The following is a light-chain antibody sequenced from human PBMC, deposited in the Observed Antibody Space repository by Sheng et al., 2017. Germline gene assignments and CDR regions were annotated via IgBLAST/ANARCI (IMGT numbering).Light chain of an antibody. V-gene: IGKV1-5*03. CDR1: QSISNW. CDR2: KAS. Sequence: DIQMTQSPSTLSASVGDRVTITCRASQSISNWLAWYQQKPGKAPNLLIYKASSLESGVPSRFSGSGSGTEFTLTISSLQPDDFATYYCQQYNSYSWT. CDR3: QQYNSYSWT. J-gene: IGKJ1*01.